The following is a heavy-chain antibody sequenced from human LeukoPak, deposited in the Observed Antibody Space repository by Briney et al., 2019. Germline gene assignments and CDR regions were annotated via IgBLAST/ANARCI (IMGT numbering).Heavy chain of an antibody. CDR2: IYHSGNT. Sequence: KTSETLSLTCAVSGGSISSSNWWNWVRQPPGKGLEWIGKIYHSGNTNYNPSLKSRVTISVDNAKNHVYLNLSSVTAADTAIYYCTRHPAAGESWFDPWGQGTLVTVSS. CDR1: GGSISSSNW. D-gene: IGHD6-13*01. V-gene: IGHV4-4*02. CDR3: TRHPAAGESWFDP. J-gene: IGHJ5*02.